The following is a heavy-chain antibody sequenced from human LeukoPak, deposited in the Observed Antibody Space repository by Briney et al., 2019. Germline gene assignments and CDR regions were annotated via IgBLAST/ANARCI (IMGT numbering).Heavy chain of an antibody. D-gene: IGHD6-13*01. CDR2: TSNDGSNK. J-gene: IGHJ4*02. CDR3: ARAMLGSSRFELGY. Sequence: GGSLRLSCAASGFTFRNYVIHWVRQVPGKRLEWVAVTSNDGSNKYYADSVKGRFTISRDNSKNTLDLQMNSLRAEDTAVYNCARAMLGSSRFELGYWGQGTLVTVSS. CDR1: GFTFRNYV. V-gene: IGHV3-30-3*01.